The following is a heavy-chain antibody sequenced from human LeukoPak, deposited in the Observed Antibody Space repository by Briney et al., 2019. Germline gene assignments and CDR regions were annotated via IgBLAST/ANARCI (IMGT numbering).Heavy chain of an antibody. J-gene: IGHJ4*02. CDR2: LYFSGNP. D-gene: IGHD5-18*01. V-gene: IGHV4-39*01. Sequence: SETLSLTCTVSGASVSSSDYYWGWIRQPPGMRLEWIGNLYFSGNPYYNPSLNSRVTISVDTSKNQFSLKLSSVTAADTAVYYCARGGYSYGLGFDYWGQGTLVTVSS. CDR3: ARGGYSYGLGFDY. CDR1: GASVSSSDYY.